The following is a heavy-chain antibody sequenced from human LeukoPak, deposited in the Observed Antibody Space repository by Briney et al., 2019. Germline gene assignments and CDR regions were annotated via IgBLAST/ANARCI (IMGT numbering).Heavy chain of an antibody. CDR2: IFFSGST. Sequence: SETLSLTCTVSGGSFRGHYWTWIRQPPGKGLEWIGNIFFSGSTHYNPSLKSRVTISVDTSNNQFSLKLTSPTAADTAVYYCASVRSGLYYFDLWAREDWSPSRQ. J-gene: IGHJ4*02. D-gene: IGHD3/OR15-3a*01. CDR3: ASVRSGLYYFDL. V-gene: IGHV4-59*11. CDR1: GGSFRGHY.